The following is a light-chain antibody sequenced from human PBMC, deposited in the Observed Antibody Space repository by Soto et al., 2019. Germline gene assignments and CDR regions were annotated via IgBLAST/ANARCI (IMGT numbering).Light chain of an antibody. CDR2: KAS. CDR3: HQYHNFPRT. V-gene: IGKV1-5*03. CDR1: QSINGW. Sequence: DIQLTQSPSTLSASVGDRVTITCRASQSINGWLAWYQQKPGQAPNLLIYKASTLESGVPSRLSGSGSGTEFTLTVSSLQPDDFATYYCHQYHNFPRTFGQGTKGDIK. J-gene: IGKJ1*01.